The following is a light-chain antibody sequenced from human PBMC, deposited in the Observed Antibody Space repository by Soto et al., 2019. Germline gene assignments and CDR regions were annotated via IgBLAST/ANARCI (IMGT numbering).Light chain of an antibody. CDR2: DDR. V-gene: IGLV3-21*02. Sequence: SYELTQPPSVSVAPGQTARISCGGNNIGSKNVHWYQQKPGQAPVLVVYDDRDRPSGIPERFSGSNSGNTATLTISRVEAGDEADYYCQVWDNRGIFGGGTKLTVL. CDR1: NIGSKN. CDR3: QVWDNRGI. J-gene: IGLJ2*01.